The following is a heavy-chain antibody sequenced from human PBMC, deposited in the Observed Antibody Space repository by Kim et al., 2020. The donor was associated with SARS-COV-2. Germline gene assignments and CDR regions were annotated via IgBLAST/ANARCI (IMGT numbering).Heavy chain of an antibody. CDR3: ARRTRGFDI. V-gene: IGHV6-1*01. J-gene: IGHJ3*02. D-gene: IGHD3-10*01. CDR1: GDSISSNSAT. Sequence: SQTLSLTCAISGDSISSNSATWNWIRQSPSRGLEWLGRTYYRSKSSSDYAVSVKSRIIINPETSTNQFSLQLNSVTPEDTAVYYCARRTRGFDIWGQGTMVTGSS. CDR2: TYYRSKSSS.